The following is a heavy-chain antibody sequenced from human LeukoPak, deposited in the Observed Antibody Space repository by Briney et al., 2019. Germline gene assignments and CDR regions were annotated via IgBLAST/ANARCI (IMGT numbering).Heavy chain of an antibody. CDR1: GDSVSSNSAA. CDR3: AKGYCRNTSCYAFEYYYGMDV. CDR2: TYFRSKWYN. D-gene: IGHD2-2*01. Sequence: SQTLSLTCAISGDSVSSNSAAWNWIRQSPSRGLEWLGRTYFRSKWYNDYALPVKSRITINPDTSKNQFSLQLNSVTPEDTAVYYCAKGYCRNTSCYAFEYYYGMDVWGQGTTVTVSS. J-gene: IGHJ6*02. V-gene: IGHV6-1*01.